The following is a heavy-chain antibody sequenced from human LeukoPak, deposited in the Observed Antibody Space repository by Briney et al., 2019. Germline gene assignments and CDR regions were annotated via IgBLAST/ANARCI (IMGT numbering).Heavy chain of an antibody. Sequence: GGSLRLSCAASGFTFSSYSMNWVRQAPGKGLEWVSSISSSSYIYYADSVKGRFTISRDNAKNSLYLQMNSLRAEGTAVYYCAPRGSWYDGAFDIWGQGTMVTVSS. CDR1: GFTFSSYS. CDR3: APRGSWYDGAFDI. J-gene: IGHJ3*02. D-gene: IGHD6-13*01. CDR2: ISSSSYI. V-gene: IGHV3-21*04.